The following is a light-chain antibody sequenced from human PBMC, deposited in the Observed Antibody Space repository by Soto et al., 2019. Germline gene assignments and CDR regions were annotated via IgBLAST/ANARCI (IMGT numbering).Light chain of an antibody. Sequence: DIVLTQSPGTLSVSPGERATLSCRASQTISRNYLAWYQQKPGQPPSLLIYGTSSRATGIPDRFSGSGSGTDFTLTISRLEPEDSAIYYCQQYVSWTFGQGTKLEI. CDR3: QQYVSWT. J-gene: IGKJ1*01. V-gene: IGKV3-20*01. CDR1: QTISRNY. CDR2: GTS.